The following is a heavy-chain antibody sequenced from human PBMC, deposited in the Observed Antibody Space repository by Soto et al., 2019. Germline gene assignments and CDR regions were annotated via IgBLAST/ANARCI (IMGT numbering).Heavy chain of an antibody. CDR3: AKAPDGSGREYYCDS. CDR1: GFTFSRYW. Sequence: EVQLVESGGGVVQPGGSLRLSCATSGFTFSRYWMTWVRQVPGKGLEWVANINQDGTEQYYLASVKGRFTISRDNAKDSLDLQMNALSADDTAVYYCAKAPDGSGREYYCDSWGQGTLVTVSS. J-gene: IGHJ4*02. CDR2: INQDGTEQ. V-gene: IGHV3-7*01. D-gene: IGHD3-10*01.